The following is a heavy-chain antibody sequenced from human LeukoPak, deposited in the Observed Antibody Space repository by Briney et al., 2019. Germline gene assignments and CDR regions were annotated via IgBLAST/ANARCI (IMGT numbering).Heavy chain of an antibody. CDR2: INHSGST. V-gene: IGHV4-34*01. Sequence: SETLSLTCAVYGGSFSGYYWSWIRQPPGKGLEWIGEINHSGSTNYNPSLKSRVTISVDTSKNQFSLKLSSVTAADTAVYYCARVYYGSDRGDPYYYYYMDVWGKGTTVTISS. CDR3: ARVYYGSDRGDPYYYYYMDV. J-gene: IGHJ6*03. D-gene: IGHD3-10*01. CDR1: GGSFSGYY.